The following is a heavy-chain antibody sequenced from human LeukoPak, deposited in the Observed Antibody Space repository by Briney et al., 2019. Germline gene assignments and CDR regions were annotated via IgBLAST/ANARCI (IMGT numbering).Heavy chain of an antibody. Sequence: ASVKVSCKASGYTFTSYAMHWVRQAPGQRLEWMGWINAGNGNTKYSQKFQGRVTITRDTSASTAYMELSSLRSEDTAVYYCARGDKSTYYYGSGSYFFDYWGQGTLVTVSS. J-gene: IGHJ4*02. CDR3: ARGDKSTYYYGSGSYFFDY. V-gene: IGHV1-3*01. CDR1: GYTFTSYA. D-gene: IGHD3-10*01. CDR2: INAGNGNT.